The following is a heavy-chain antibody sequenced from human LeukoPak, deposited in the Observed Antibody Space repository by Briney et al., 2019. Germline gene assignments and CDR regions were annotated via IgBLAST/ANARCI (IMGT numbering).Heavy chain of an antibody. CDR1: GFTFSSYG. Sequence: GGSLRLSCAASGFTFSSYGMHWVRQAPGKGLEWVAVISYDGSNKYYADSVKGRFTISRDNSKNTLYLQMNSLRAEDTAVYYCAKGPYSSGWHDAFDIWGQGTMVTVSS. CDR2: ISYDGSNK. D-gene: IGHD6-19*01. V-gene: IGHV3-30*18. J-gene: IGHJ3*02. CDR3: AKGPYSSGWHDAFDI.